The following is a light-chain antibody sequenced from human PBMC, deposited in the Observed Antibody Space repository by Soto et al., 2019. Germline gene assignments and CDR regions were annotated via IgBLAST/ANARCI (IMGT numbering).Light chain of an antibody. Sequence: DIQMTQSPSSLSASVGERVTITCRASQSIGRFLNWHQQKPGKAPNVLINVASTLRSGVPSRFSGSGSATDFNLTINSLQPEDFATYFCHQSFTTPLTFGGGTKVEIK. J-gene: IGKJ4*01. V-gene: IGKV1-39*01. CDR3: HQSFTTPLT. CDR2: VAS. CDR1: QSIGRF.